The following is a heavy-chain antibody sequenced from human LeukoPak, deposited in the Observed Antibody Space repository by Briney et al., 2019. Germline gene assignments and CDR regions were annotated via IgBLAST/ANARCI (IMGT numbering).Heavy chain of an antibody. CDR1: GYTFTSYY. J-gene: IGHJ5*02. CDR3: ARDGWNDVAYNWFDP. D-gene: IGHD1-1*01. Sequence: GASVKVSCKASGYTFTSYYMHWVRQAPGQGLEWMGIINPSGGSTNYAQKFQGRVTVTRDTSTSTVYMELSSLRSEDTAVYYCARDGWNDVAYNWFDPWGQGTLVTVSS. V-gene: IGHV1-46*01. CDR2: INPSGGST.